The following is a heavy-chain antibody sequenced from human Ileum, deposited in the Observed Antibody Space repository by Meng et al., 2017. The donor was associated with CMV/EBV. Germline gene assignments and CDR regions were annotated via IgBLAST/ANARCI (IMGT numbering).Heavy chain of an antibody. Sequence: GGSLRLSCAASGFTFSSYSMNWVRQAPGKGLEWVSYISSSSSSIYYADSVKGRFTISRDNAKNSLYLQMSSLRDEDTAVYYCARSFFGSGSYYSQYWGQGTQVTVSS. V-gene: IGHV3-48*02. J-gene: IGHJ4*02. CDR1: GFTFSSYS. CDR2: ISSSSSSI. D-gene: IGHD3-10*01. CDR3: ARSFFGSGSYYSQY.